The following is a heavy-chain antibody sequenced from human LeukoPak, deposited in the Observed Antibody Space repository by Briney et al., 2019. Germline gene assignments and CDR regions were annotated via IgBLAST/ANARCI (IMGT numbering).Heavy chain of an antibody. CDR1: GFTFSSYA. V-gene: IGHV3-64*01. CDR3: ARDVGVYGGSTGYFDL. D-gene: IGHD4-23*01. Sequence: GGSLRLSCAASGFTFSSYAMHWVRQAPGKGLEFISGIRNDGGSTYYANSVKGRFTISRDNSKNTMYLQMGSLRTEDMAVYYCARDVGVYGGSTGYFDLWGRGTLVTVSS. J-gene: IGHJ2*01. CDR2: IRNDGGST.